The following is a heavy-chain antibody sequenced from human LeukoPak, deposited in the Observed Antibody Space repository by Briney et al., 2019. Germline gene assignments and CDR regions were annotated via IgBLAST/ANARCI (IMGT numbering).Heavy chain of an antibody. J-gene: IGHJ4*02. CDR3: ATLISGWSLY. CDR1: GLTFSNYN. D-gene: IGHD6-19*01. Sequence: PGGSLRLSCAASGLTFSNYNMNWVRQAPGKGLVWVSRINADGSTTSYADSVRGRFTISRDNAKNTLYLQMNSLRAEDTAVYYCATLISGWSLYWGQGTLVTVSS. V-gene: IGHV3-74*01. CDR2: INADGSTT.